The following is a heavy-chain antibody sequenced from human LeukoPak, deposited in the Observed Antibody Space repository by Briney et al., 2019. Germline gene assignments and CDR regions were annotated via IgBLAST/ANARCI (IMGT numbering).Heavy chain of an antibody. CDR3: ARDLGSIAAVGEDYYYYGMDV. CDR2: ISSSSGYI. V-gene: IGHV3-21*01. D-gene: IGHD6-13*01. CDR1: GFTFSSCS. Sequence: GGSLRLSCAASGFTFSSCSMNWVRQAPGKGLEWVSSISSSSGYIYYADSVKGRFTISRDNAKNSLYLQMNSLRAEDTAVYYCARDLGSIAAVGEDYYYYGMDVWGQGTTVTVSS. J-gene: IGHJ6*02.